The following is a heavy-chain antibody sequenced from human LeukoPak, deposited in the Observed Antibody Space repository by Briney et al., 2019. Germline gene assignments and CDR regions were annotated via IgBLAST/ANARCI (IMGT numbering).Heavy chain of an antibody. CDR1: GYTFTGYY. V-gene: IGHV1-2*02. J-gene: IGHJ2*01. CDR3: ARDLYCSGGSCYGWYFDL. CDR2: INPNSGGT. Sequence: RASVKVSCMASGYTFTGYYMHWVRQAPGQGLEWMGWINPNSGGTNYAQKFQGRVTMTRDTSISTAYIELSRLRSDDTAVYYCARDLYCSGGSCYGWYFDLWGRGTLVTVSS. D-gene: IGHD2-15*01.